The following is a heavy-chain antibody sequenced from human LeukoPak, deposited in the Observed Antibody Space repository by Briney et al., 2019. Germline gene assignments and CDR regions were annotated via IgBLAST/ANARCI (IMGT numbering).Heavy chain of an antibody. CDR3: AGYLLWFGEFLNWFDP. V-gene: IGHV3-48*03. CDR2: ISTSGSTI. D-gene: IGHD3-10*01. J-gene: IGHJ5*02. CDR1: GFTFSSYE. Sequence: GGSLRLSCAASGFTFSSYEMNWVRQAPGKGLEWVSYISTSGSTIYYADSVKGRFTISRDNAKNSLYLQMNSLRAEDTAVYYCAGYLLWFGEFLNWFDPWGQGTLVTDSS.